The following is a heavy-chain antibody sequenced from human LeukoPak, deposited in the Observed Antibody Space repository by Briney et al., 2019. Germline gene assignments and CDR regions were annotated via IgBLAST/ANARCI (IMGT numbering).Heavy chain of an antibody. CDR1: GFTFSTYA. CDR3: ARDMNWNSVDY. CDR2: ISHDGSNI. Sequence: GGSLRLSCAASGFTFSTYAMHWVRQAPGKGLEWVAVISHDGSNIFYADSVKGRFTISRDSSKNTLYLQMNSLRAEDTAAYYCARDMNWNSVDYWGQGTLVTVSS. D-gene: IGHD1-7*01. J-gene: IGHJ4*02. V-gene: IGHV3-30-3*01.